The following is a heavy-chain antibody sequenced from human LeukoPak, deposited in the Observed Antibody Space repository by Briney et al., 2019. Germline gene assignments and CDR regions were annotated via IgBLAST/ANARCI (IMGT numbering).Heavy chain of an antibody. Sequence: QTLSLTCAISRDSVSSNNAAWNWIRQSPSRGLEWLGRTYYRSKWYNEYAVSMSSRITINVDTSKNQFSLHLNSVTPEDTAVYYCASEDSAGWSSWGLGTLVTVSS. CDR3: ASEDSAGWSS. V-gene: IGHV6-1*01. CDR1: RDSVSSNNAA. J-gene: IGHJ4*02. CDR2: TYYRSKWYN. D-gene: IGHD6-19*01.